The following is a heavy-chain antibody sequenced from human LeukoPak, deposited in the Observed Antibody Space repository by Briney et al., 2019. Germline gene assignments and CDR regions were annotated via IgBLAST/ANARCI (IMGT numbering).Heavy chain of an antibody. CDR2: INTDGSDT. V-gene: IGHV3-74*03. D-gene: IGHD3-10*01. J-gene: IGHJ6*03. Sequence: GGSLRLSCAASGFTFSSYWMHCVRQAPGKGLVWVSRINTDGSDTTYADSVEGRFTISRDNAKNTLYLQMNSLRAEDTAVYYCAFGSGREGYMDVWGKGTTVTVSS. CDR3: AFGSGREGYMDV. CDR1: GFTFSSYW.